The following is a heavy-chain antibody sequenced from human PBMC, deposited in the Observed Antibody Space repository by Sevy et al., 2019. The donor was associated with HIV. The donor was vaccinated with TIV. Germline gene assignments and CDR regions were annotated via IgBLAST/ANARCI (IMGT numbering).Heavy chain of an antibody. CDR3: TTDFVAHNTYFYDSSGETFDY. CDR2: IESKTDGGTT. D-gene: IGHD3-22*01. J-gene: IGHJ4*02. CDR1: GFTFSNAW. Sequence: EGSLRLSCAASGFTFSNAWMSWVRQAPGKALEWVGRIESKTDGGTTDYAAPVKGRFTISRDDSKNTLYLQMNSLKTEDTALYSCTTDFVAHNTYFYDSSGETFDYWGQGTLVTVSS. V-gene: IGHV3-15*04.